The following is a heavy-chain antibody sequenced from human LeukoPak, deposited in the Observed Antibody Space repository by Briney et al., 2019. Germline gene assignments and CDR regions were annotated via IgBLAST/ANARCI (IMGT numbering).Heavy chain of an antibody. V-gene: IGHV3-53*01. D-gene: IGHD2-21*01. CDR2: IYSGGST. Sequence: GGSLRLSCAASGFTVGTNSMTWVRQSPGKGLEWVSVIYSGGSTYYADSVNGRFTISRDNSGNTLFLQMNSLRAEDTALYYCASAREYCGSAECYEYFQYWGQGTLVTVSS. CDR3: ASAREYCGSAECYEYFQY. CDR1: GFTVGTNS. J-gene: IGHJ1*01.